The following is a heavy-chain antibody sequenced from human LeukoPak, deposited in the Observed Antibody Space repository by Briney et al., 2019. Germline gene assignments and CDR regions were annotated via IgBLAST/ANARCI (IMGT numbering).Heavy chain of an antibody. CDR1: GFTLTKHW. J-gene: IGHJ4*02. Sequence: GGSLRLSCAASGFTLTKHWMSWVRQAPGKGLEWVANINDNGNVEKYVDSVKGRFTISRDNARNSLYLQMNSLTAEDTAVYYCARDEKDGPLWYWGQGTLVTVSS. V-gene: IGHV3-7*01. CDR3: ARDEKDGPLWY. CDR2: INDNGNVE. D-gene: IGHD2-21*01.